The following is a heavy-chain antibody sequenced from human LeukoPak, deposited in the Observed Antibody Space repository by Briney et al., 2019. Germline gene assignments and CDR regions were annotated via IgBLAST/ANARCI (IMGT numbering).Heavy chain of an antibody. J-gene: IGHJ4*02. CDR2: IIPILGIA. CDR1: GGTFSSYA. D-gene: IGHD2-15*01. V-gene: IGHV1-69*04. CDR3: ASAPVVVVAAILH. Sequence: SVKVSCKASGGTFSSYAISWVRQAPGQGLEWMGRIIPILGIANYAQKFQGRVTITADKSTSTAYMELSSLRSEDTAVYYCASAPVVVVAAILHWGQGTLVTASS.